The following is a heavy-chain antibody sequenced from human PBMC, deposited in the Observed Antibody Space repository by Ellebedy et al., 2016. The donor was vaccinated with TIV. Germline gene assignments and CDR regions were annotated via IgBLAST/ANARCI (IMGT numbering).Heavy chain of an antibody. V-gene: IGHV4-39*07. CDR1: GGSISSSSYY. J-gene: IGHJ3*02. CDR2: INHSGST. Sequence: SETLSLTXTVSGGSISSSSYYWSWIRQPPGKGLEWIGEINHSGSTNYNPSLKSRVTISVDTSKNQFSLKLSSVTAADTAVYYCAASLTTTVTKSNAFDIWGQGTMVTVSS. CDR3: AASLTTTVTKSNAFDI. D-gene: IGHD4-17*01.